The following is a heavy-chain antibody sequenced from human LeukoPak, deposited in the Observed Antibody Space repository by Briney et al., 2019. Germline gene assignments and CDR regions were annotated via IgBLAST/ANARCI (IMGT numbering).Heavy chain of an antibody. Sequence: PGRSLRLSCAASGFTFSSFAMHWVRQAPGKGLEWVAVISYDGSNKYYADSVKGRFTISRDNSENTLYLQMNSLRAEDTAVFYCAKDMRSSTSCSRRAFDIWGQGTMVTVSS. CDR3: AKDMRSSTSCSRRAFDI. CDR1: GFTFSSFA. J-gene: IGHJ3*02. CDR2: ISYDGSNK. V-gene: IGHV3-30-3*01. D-gene: IGHD2-2*01.